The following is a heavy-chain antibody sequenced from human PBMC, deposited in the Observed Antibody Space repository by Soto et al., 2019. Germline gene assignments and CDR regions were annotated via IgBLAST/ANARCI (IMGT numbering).Heavy chain of an antibody. CDR1: GFTFSGFT. V-gene: IGHV3-30-3*01. J-gene: IGHJ6*02. CDR2: ISYDGNNK. Sequence: PGGTLRLPWAASGFTFSGFTMHWVRQAPGKGLAWVAVISYDGNNKHFAASVKGRFSISRDGSKNTVYLEMNNLRRDDSAVYYCARDHGMFLSYYYYGMDVWGQGTTVTVSS. CDR3: ARDHGMFLSYYYYGMDV. D-gene: IGHD3-10*02.